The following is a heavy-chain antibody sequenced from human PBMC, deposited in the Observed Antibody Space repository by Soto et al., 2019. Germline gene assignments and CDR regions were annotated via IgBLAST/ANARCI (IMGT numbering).Heavy chain of an antibody. CDR1: GFTFDDYA. D-gene: IGHD3-22*01. J-gene: IGHJ3*02. CDR3: AKDRIYYDSSGAFDI. V-gene: IGHV3-9*01. Sequence: EVQLVESGGGLVQPGRSLRLSCAASGFTFDDYAMHWVRQAPGKGLEWVSGISWNSGDIGYADSVKGRFTISRDNAKNSLYLQMNSLRAEDTALYYSAKDRIYYDSSGAFDIWGQGTMVTVSS. CDR2: ISWNSGDI.